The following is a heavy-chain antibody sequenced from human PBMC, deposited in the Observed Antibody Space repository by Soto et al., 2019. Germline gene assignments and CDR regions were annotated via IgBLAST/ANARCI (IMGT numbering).Heavy chain of an antibody. CDR3: AIYDFWSGYPNWFDP. V-gene: IGHV1-18*04. CDR2: ISAFNGNT. Sequence: GASVKVSRKASGYTFTSYGISWVRQAPGQGLEWMGWISAFNGNTNYAQKLQGRVTMTTDTSTSTAYMELRSLRSDDTAVYYCAIYDFWSGYPNWFDPWGQGTLVTVSS. D-gene: IGHD3-3*01. J-gene: IGHJ5*02. CDR1: GYTFTSYG.